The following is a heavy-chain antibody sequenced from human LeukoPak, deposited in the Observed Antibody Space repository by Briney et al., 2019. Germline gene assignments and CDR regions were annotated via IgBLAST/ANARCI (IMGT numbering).Heavy chain of an antibody. J-gene: IGHJ4*02. Sequence: SETLSFTCAVYGGSFCGYYWSWLRQPPGMGLEGFGAINHSGSTTYHPSLKSRVTISVDTSTTQFSVMMSSVTAADTAVYYWARTYYYASGSYYPPSYYLDYWGQGTLVTVSS. CDR2: INHSGST. V-gene: IGHV4-34*01. CDR1: GGSFCGYY. CDR3: ARTYYYASGSYYPPSYYLDY. D-gene: IGHD3-10*01.